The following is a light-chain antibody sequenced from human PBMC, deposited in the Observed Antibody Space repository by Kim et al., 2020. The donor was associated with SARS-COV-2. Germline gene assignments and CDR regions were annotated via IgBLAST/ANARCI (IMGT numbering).Light chain of an antibody. CDR1: SLRSYY. CDR3: NSRDSSGNHVV. J-gene: IGLJ2*01. Sequence: LGQTVRSTVQGDSLRSYYASWYQQKPGQAPVLVIYGKNNRPSGIPDRFSGSSSGNTASLTITGAQAEDEADYYCNSRDSSGNHVVFGGGTQLTVL. CDR2: GKN. V-gene: IGLV3-19*01.